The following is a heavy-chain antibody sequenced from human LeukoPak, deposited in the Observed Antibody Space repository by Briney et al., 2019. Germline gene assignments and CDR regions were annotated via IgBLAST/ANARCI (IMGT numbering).Heavy chain of an antibody. CDR1: GGTFSSYA. CDR3: AREFYNWKPLSGDDAFDI. J-gene: IGHJ3*02. V-gene: IGHV1-69*05. D-gene: IGHD1-20*01. Sequence: SVKVSCKASGGTFSSYAISWVRQAPGQGLEWMGRIIPIFGTANYAQKFQGRVTITTDESTSTAYMELCSLRSEDTAVYYCAREFYNWKPLSGDDAFDIWGQGTMVTVSS. CDR2: IIPIFGTA.